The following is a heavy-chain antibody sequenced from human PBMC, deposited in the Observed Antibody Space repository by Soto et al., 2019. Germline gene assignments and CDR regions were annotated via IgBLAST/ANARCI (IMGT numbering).Heavy chain of an antibody. Sequence: QVQLQESGPGLVKPSQTLSLTCTVSGGSISDVDYFWTWIRQPPGKGLEWLGYIYYRGSTYNTPSLNSLIAISVDTSKNPFSPTLSTATAADTAVYYCSRDRVPSYASGMVVWGQGTTVTVSS. D-gene: IGHD2-2*01. J-gene: IGHJ6*02. CDR2: IYYRGST. CDR1: GGSISDVDYF. CDR3: SRDRVPSYASGMVV. V-gene: IGHV4-30-4*01.